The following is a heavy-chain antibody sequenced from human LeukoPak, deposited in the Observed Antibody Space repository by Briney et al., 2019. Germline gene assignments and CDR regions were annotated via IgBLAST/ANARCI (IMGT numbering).Heavy chain of an antibody. CDR2: IYSGGST. V-gene: IGHV3-NL1*01. Sequence: SGGSLRLSCAASGITFSNFGMHWVRQAPGKGLEWVSVIYSGGSTYYADSVKGRFTISRDNAKNSLYLQMNGLRAEDTAVYYCANYHDNSGSFAFDHWGQGTLVTVSS. CDR1: GITFSNFG. CDR3: ANYHDNSGSFAFDH. D-gene: IGHD3-22*01. J-gene: IGHJ4*02.